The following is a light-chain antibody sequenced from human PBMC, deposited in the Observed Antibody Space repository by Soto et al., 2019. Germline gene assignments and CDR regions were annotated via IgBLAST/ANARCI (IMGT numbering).Light chain of an antibody. CDR3: QQYDSVPLT. V-gene: IGKV1-33*01. CDR2: TSS. Sequence: DIQMTQSPSSLSASVGDRVTITCQASQDISNYLNWYQQKPGKAPKLLIYTSSNLETGVPSRFSGSGSGTDFTFTISSLQPEDIATYYCQQYDSVPLTFGGGTKGEIK. CDR1: QDISNY. J-gene: IGKJ4*01.